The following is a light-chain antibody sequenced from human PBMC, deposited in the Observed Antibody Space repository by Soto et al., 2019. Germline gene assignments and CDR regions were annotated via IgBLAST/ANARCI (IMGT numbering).Light chain of an antibody. CDR3: ASWDASVGGPS. CDR2: RNN. J-gene: IGLJ2*01. CDR1: NSNIGSKY. V-gene: IGLV1-47*01. Sequence: AVVTQPPSASGTPGQRVSISCSGSNSNIGSKYVYWYQQFPGTAPKLLIYRNNQRPSGVPDRFSGSKSGTSASLAISDLRSEDEADYYCASWDASVGGPSFGGGTKLTVL.